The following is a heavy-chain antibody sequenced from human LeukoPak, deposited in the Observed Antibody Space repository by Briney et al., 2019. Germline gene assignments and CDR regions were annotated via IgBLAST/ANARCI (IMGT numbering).Heavy chain of an antibody. Sequence: GCLTLSCLVSGFTSSTLDFNCARHALGWGLEWVSSIDRSGSYIYYADSVKGRFTISRDNAKNSLYLQMDSLRAEDTAVYYCGMRGLTFDWGQGTLVTVSS. CDR2: IDRSGSYI. CDR3: GMRGLTFD. D-gene: IGHD3-22*01. J-gene: IGHJ4*02. V-gene: IGHV3-21*01. CDR1: GFTSSTLD.